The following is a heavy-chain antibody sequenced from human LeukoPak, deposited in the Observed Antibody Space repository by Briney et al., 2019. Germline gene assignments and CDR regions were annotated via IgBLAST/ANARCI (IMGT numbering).Heavy chain of an antibody. D-gene: IGHD1-26*01. V-gene: IGHV4-34*01. CDR3: ARDNHYGSYYPGSAGPIDY. Sequence: SETLSLTCAVYGGSFSGYYWSWIRQPPGKGLEWIGEINHSGSTNYNPSLKSRVTISVDTSKNQFSLKLSSVTAADTAVYYCARDNHYGSYYPGSAGPIDYWGQGTLVTVSS. J-gene: IGHJ4*02. CDR1: GGSFSGYY. CDR2: INHSGST.